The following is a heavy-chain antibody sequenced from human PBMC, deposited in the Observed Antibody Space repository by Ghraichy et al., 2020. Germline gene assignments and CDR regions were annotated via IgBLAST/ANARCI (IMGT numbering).Heavy chain of an antibody. CDR2: ISSSSSYT. J-gene: IGHJ4*02. D-gene: IGHD6-13*01. CDR3: AREWGQQLVNFDY. V-gene: IGHV3-11*06. Sequence: GGSLRLSCAASGFTFSDYYMSWIRQAPGKGLEWVSYISSSSSYTNYADSVKGRFTISRDNAKNLLYLQMNSLRAEDTAVYYCAREWGQQLVNFDYWGQGTLVTVSS. CDR1: GFTFSDYY.